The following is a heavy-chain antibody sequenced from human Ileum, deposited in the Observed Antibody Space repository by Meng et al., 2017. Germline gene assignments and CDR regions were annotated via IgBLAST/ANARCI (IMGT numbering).Heavy chain of an antibody. V-gene: IGHV3-49*04. CDR3: TRDALWFGELLYSGDY. CDR2: IRSKAYGGTT. J-gene: IGHJ4*02. D-gene: IGHD3-10*01. Sequence: GGSLRLSFTASGFTFVDYAMSWVRQAPGKGLEWVGFIRSKAYGGTTEYAASVKGRFTISRDDSKSIAYLQMNSLKTEDTAVYYCTRDALWFGELLYSGDYWGQGTLVTVSS. CDR1: GFTFVDYA.